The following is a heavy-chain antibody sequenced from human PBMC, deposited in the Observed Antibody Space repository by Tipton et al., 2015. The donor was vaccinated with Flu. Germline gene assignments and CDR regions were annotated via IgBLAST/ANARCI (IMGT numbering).Heavy chain of an antibody. D-gene: IGHD2-15*01. Sequence: SLRLSCVGSGLTISNSEMNWVRQVPGKGLEWVGRIKSKTDGGTTDYAAPVKGRFTISRDDSKNTLYLQMNSLKTEDTAVYYCTTLPMRCSGGSCYLAGYYFDYWGQGTLVTVSS. V-gene: IGHV3-15*01. J-gene: IGHJ4*02. CDR3: TTLPMRCSGGSCYLAGYYFDY. CDR1: GLTISNSE. CDR2: IKSKTDGGTT.